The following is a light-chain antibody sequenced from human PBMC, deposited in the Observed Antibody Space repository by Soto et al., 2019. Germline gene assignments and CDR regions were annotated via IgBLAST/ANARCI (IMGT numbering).Light chain of an antibody. CDR2: DAS. CDR1: RSINRW. J-gene: IGKJ1*01. Sequence: DIQMTQSPSTLSASVGDRVTITCRASRSINRWLAWYQQKPGKAPKLIISDASTLESGVPSRFSGSGSGTEFTLTISSLQPDDFATYYCQHYNSYSEAFGQGTKVDIK. V-gene: IGKV1-5*01. CDR3: QHYNSYSEA.